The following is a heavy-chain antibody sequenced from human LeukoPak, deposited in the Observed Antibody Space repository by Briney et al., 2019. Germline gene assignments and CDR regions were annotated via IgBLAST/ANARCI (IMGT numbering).Heavy chain of an antibody. V-gene: IGHV4-61*02. CDR3: ARGRRDGYNLRNFDY. Sequence: SETLSLTCALSGGSLNDGSYYWTWIRQPAGKGLEWIGRIYKSGNTNYNPSLKSRVTISLDMSKNQFSLKLSSVTAADTAVYYCARGRRDGYNLRNFDYWGQGTLVTVSS. CDR1: GGSLNDGSYY. D-gene: IGHD5-24*01. J-gene: IGHJ4*02. CDR2: IYKSGNT.